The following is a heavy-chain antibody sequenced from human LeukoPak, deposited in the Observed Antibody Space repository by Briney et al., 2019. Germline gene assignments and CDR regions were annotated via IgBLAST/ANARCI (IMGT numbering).Heavy chain of an antibody. CDR3: ARDSRTAGAIPYFDY. CDR1: GFTFTTYW. CDR2: INSDGSTI. V-gene: IGHV3-48*04. J-gene: IGHJ4*02. Sequence: GGSLRLSCAASGFTFTTYWMNWVRQAPGKGLEWVAYINSDGSTIYFADSMKGRFTTSRDNAKNSLYLQMNSLRAEDTAVYHCARDSRTAGAIPYFDYWGQGTLVTVSS. D-gene: IGHD1-26*01.